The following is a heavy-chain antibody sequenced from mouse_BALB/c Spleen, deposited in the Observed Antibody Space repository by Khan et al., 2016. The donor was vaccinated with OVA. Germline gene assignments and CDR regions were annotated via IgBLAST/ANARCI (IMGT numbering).Heavy chain of an antibody. V-gene: IGHV1-4*01. CDR3: AREGAYYRSDDWFAY. J-gene: IGHJ3*01. CDR2: ISPSSGYT. Sequence: QVQLKESGAELARPGASVKMSCKASGYTFTSYTMHWVKQRPGQGLEWIGYISPSSGYTNYNQMFKDKATLTADKSSSTAYMQLSSLTSEDSAVYYCAREGAYYRSDDWFAYWGQGTLVTVSA. D-gene: IGHD2-14*01. CDR1: GYTFTSYT.